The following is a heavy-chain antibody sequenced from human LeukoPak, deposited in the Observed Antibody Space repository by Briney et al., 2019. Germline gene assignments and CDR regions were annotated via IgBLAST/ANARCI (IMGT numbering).Heavy chain of an antibody. CDR1: GYTFTSYG. CDR2: ISAYNGNT. D-gene: IGHD4-17*01. V-gene: IGHV1-18*01. Sequence: ASVKVSCKASGYTFTSYGISWVRQAPGQGLEWMGWISAYNGNTNYAQKLQGRVTMTTDTSTSTAYMELRSLRSDDTAVYYCVRDRGYGDYVRLDYWGQGTLVTVSS. CDR3: VRDRGYGDYVRLDY. J-gene: IGHJ4*02.